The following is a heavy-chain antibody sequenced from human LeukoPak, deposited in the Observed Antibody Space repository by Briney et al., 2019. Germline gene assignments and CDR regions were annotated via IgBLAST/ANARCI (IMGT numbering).Heavy chain of an antibody. D-gene: IGHD3-22*01. CDR3: AKGAEYYYDSSGYYHYYYYMDV. V-gene: IGHV3-23*01. Sequence: GGSLRLSCAASGFTFSSYGMRWVRQAPGKGLEWVSAISGSGGSTYYADSVKGRFTISRDNSKNTLYLQMNSLRAVDTAVYYCAKGAEYYYDSSGYYHYYYYMDVWGKGTTVTISS. CDR1: GFTFSSYG. CDR2: ISGSGGST. J-gene: IGHJ6*03.